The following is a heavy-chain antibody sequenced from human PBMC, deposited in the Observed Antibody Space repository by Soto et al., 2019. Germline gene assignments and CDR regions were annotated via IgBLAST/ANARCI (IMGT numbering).Heavy chain of an antibody. J-gene: IGHJ6*02. CDR2: ISAYNGNT. V-gene: IGHV1-18*01. CDR3: ARDPPPMDV. CDR1: GYTFTSYG. Sequence: QVQLVQSGAEVKKPGASVKVSCKASGYTFTSYGLSWVRHAPGQGLEWMGWISAYNGNTNYAQKLQGRVTMTTDTSTSTDDMELRSLRCDDTAVYYCARDPPPMDVWGQGTTVTVSS.